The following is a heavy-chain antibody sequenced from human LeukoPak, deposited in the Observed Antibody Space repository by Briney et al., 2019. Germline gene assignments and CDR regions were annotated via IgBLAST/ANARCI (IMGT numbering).Heavy chain of an antibody. Sequence: PGGSLRLSCITSGFSSSTYAMSWVRQAPGKGLEWVSAISSGGDYTYYADSVKGRFTISRDNSRNTLYLQINSLRADDTAVYYCVTDLRAGYCYDRGLSGLWGQGTLVTVSS. CDR3: VTDLRAGYCYDRGLSGL. V-gene: IGHV3-23*01. D-gene: IGHD3-22*01. CDR1: GFSSSTYA. J-gene: IGHJ4*02. CDR2: ISSGGDYT.